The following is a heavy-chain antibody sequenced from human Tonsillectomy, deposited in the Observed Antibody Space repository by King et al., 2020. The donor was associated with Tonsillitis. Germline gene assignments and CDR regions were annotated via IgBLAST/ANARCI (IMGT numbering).Heavy chain of an antibody. Sequence: VQLVESGGGLVQPGGSLRLSCAASGFTFSNFAMSWVRQAPGKGLEWVSGIGGSGGRTYYADSVKGRFTFSRDNSKNTLYLQMNSLRAEDTAVYYCAKAGRVYGSGSFTTDFDYWDQGTLVTVSS. D-gene: IGHD3-10*01. CDR2: IGGSGGRT. CDR3: AKAGRVYGSGSFTTDFDY. V-gene: IGHV3-23*04. CDR1: GFTFSNFA. J-gene: IGHJ4*02.